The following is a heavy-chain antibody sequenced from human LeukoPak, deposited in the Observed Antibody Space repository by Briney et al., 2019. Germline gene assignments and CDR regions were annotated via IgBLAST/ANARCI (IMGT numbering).Heavy chain of an antibody. CDR1: GFTFSSYA. Sequence: GRSLRLSCAASGFTFSSYAMHWVRQAPGKGLEWVAVISYDGSNKYYADSVKGRFTISRDNSKNTLYLQMNSLRAEDTAVYYCARKDDTAMDSPWFDPWGQGTLVTVSS. J-gene: IGHJ5*02. V-gene: IGHV3-30*04. CDR3: ARKDDTAMDSPWFDP. D-gene: IGHD5-18*01. CDR2: ISYDGSNK.